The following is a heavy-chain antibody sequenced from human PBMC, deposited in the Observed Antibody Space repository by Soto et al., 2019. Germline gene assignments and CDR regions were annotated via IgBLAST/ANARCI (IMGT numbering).Heavy chain of an antibody. CDR1: GGTFSSYA. J-gene: IGHJ4*02. V-gene: IGHV1-69*13. D-gene: IGHD3-22*01. CDR3: ARVEVYDSSGYPDY. Sequence: SVKVSCKASGGTFSSYAISWVRQAPGQGLEWMGGIIPIFGTANYAQKFQGRVTITADESTSTAYMELSSLRSEDTAVYYCARVEVYDSSGYPDYWGQGTLVTVSS. CDR2: IIPIFGTA.